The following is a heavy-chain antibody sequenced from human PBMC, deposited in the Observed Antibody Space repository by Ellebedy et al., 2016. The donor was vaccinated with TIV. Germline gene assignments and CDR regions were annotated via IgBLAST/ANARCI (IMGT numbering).Heavy chain of an antibody. Sequence: GESLKISCKGSGYSFTSYWIGWVRQMPGKGLEWMGIIYPGDSDTRYSPSFQGQVTISADKSISTAYLQWSSLKASDTAMYYCARHKPYYYDSSGYQGYYYYYYMDVWGKGTTVTVSS. CDR1: GYSFTSYW. CDR2: IYPGDSDT. CDR3: ARHKPYYYDSSGYQGYYYYYYMDV. D-gene: IGHD3-22*01. J-gene: IGHJ6*03. V-gene: IGHV5-51*01.